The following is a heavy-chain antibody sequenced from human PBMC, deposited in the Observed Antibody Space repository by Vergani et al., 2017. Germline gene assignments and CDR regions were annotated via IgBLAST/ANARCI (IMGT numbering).Heavy chain of an antibody. CDR1: GGTFSSYT. J-gene: IGHJ6*02. V-gene: IGHV1-69*08. CDR3: ARDLTNSYGMDV. D-gene: IGHD1-1*01. Sequence: QVQLVQSGAEVKQPGSSVKVSCTASGGTFSSYTINWVRQAPGQGLEWVGRIIPILGIAHYAQKFQGRVTISADKSMNTAYMQMSSLRSEDTAVYYCARDLTNSYGMDVWGQGTTVTVSS. CDR2: IIPILGIA.